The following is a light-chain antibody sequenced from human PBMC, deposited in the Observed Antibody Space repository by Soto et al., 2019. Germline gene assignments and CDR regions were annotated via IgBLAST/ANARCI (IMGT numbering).Light chain of an antibody. V-gene: IGLV2-14*03. Sequence: QSTLTQPASVSGSPGQSITISCSGTSKDVGGYSYVSWYQQHPGKAPKLIIYDVSDRPSGVSDRFSGPRSGNTASLTISGLQTEDEADYYCSSYTSISDTVIFGGGTKLTVL. J-gene: IGLJ2*01. CDR3: SSYTSISDTVI. CDR2: DVS. CDR1: SKDVGGYSY.